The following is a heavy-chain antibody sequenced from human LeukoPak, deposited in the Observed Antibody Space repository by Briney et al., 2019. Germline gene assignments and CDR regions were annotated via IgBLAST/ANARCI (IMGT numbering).Heavy chain of an antibody. D-gene: IGHD1-26*01. CDR3: ARARGSYLGGDYFDY. CDR1: GGSISSYY. Sequence: SETLSLTCTVSGGSISSYYWSWIRQPPGKGLEWIGYIYYSGSTNYNPSLKSRVTISVDTSKNQFSLKLSSVTAADTAVYYCARARGSYLGGDYFDYWGQGTLVTVSS. J-gene: IGHJ4*02. V-gene: IGHV4-59*01. CDR2: IYYSGST.